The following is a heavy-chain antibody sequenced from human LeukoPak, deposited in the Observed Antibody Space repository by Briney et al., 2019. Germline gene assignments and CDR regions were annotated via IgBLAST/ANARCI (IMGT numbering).Heavy chain of an antibody. CDR1: GFTFSSYA. V-gene: IGHV3-30-3*01. J-gene: IGHJ4*02. CDR2: ISYDGSNK. CDR3: ARDLNYYDSSGYLSPFDY. D-gene: IGHD3-22*01. Sequence: GGSLRLSCAASGFTFSSYAMHWVRQAPGKGLEWVAVISYDGSNKYYADSVKGRFTISRDNSKNTLYLQMNSLRAEDTAVYYCARDLNYYDSSGYLSPFDYWGQGTLVTVSS.